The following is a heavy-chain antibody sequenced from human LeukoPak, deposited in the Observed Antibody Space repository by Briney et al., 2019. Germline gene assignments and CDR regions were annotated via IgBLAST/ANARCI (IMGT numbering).Heavy chain of an antibody. Sequence: GGSLRLSCAASGFTFSSYAMSWVRQAPGKGLEWVSAISGSGGSTYYADSVKGRFTISRDNSKNTLYLQMNSLRAEDTAVYYCVEVKWLQSEYFDYWGQGTLVTVSS. V-gene: IGHV3-23*01. D-gene: IGHD5-24*01. J-gene: IGHJ4*02. CDR3: VEVKWLQSEYFDY. CDR2: ISGSGGST. CDR1: GFTFSSYA.